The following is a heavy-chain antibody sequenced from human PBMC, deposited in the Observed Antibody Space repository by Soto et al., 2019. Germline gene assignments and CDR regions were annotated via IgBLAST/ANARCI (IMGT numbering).Heavy chain of an antibody. V-gene: IGHV3-23*01. Sequence: EVQLLESGGGLVQPGGSLRLSCAASGFAFGAYAMTWVRQAPGKGLEWVSVISGAGGNTYYADSVKGRFTVSTDNSKKMLYLEMNSLRVEDTTIYYCAKDPVPQLLPSWWFDPWGQVTRVTVSS. D-gene: IGHD2-2*01. CDR3: AKDPVPQLLPSWWFDP. CDR2: ISGAGGNT. J-gene: IGHJ5*02. CDR1: GFAFGAYA.